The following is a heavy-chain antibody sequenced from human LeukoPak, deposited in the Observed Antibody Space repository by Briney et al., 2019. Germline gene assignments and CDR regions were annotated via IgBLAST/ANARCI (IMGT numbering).Heavy chain of an antibody. Sequence: SETLSLTCAVYGGSFSGYYWSWIRQPPGKGPEWIGEINHSGSTNYNPSLKSRVTISVDTSKNQFSLKLSSVTAADTAVYYCARGQWLVDYWGQGTLVTVSS. CDR3: ARGQWLVDY. J-gene: IGHJ4*02. CDR1: GGSFSGYY. CDR2: INHSGST. D-gene: IGHD6-19*01. V-gene: IGHV4-34*01.